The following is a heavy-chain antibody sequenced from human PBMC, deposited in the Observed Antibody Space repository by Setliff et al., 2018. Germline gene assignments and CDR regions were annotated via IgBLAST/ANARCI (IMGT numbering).Heavy chain of an antibody. Sequence: PGASLKLSCAASGFSVSYTYMSWVRQAPGRGLEWVSTIYSGGHTFYVESVKGRFTISRDPSKNTLFLQMYSLRVEDTAVYYCATGIYDILQRGTDVWGQGTTVTVSS. D-gene: IGHD3-9*01. CDR2: IYSGGHT. J-gene: IGHJ6*02. V-gene: IGHV3-66*01. CDR3: ATGIYDILQRGTDV. CDR1: GFSVSYTY.